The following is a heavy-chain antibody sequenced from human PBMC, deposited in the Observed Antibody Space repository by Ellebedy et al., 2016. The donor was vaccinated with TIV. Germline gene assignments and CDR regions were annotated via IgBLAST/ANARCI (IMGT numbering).Heavy chain of an antibody. CDR3: ARARSSGWLHTPDY. CDR1: GYTFTSYD. CDR2: INPSGGST. D-gene: IGHD6-19*01. Sequence: AASVKVSCKASGYTFTSYDINWARQATGQGLEWMGIINPSGGSTTYAQKLQGRVTMTRDTSTSTVYMELSSLRSEDTAVYYCARARSSGWLHTPDYWGQGILVTVSS. V-gene: IGHV1-46*04. J-gene: IGHJ4*02.